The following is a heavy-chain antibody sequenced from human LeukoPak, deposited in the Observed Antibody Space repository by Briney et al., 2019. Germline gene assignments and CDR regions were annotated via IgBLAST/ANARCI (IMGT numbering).Heavy chain of an antibody. CDR2: ISYDGSNE. CDR3: AREGSMVRGAVDY. V-gene: IGHV3-30-3*01. J-gene: IGHJ4*02. D-gene: IGHD3-10*01. Sequence: PGGSLRLSCAASGFTFSSYAMHWVRQAPGKGLEWVAVISYDGSNEYYADSVKGRFTISRDNSKNTLYLQMNSLRAEDTAVYYCAREGSMVRGAVDYWGQGTLVTVSS. CDR1: GFTFSSYA.